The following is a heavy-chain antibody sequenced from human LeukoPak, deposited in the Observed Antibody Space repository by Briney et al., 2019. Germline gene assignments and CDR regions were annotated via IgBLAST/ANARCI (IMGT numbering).Heavy chain of an antibody. CDR3: ARVFYSGYSRWFDP. Sequence: PGGSLRLSCAASGVTFSRYWMHWVRQAPGKGLVWVSRIKNDGSRTTYADAVKGRFTISRDNSKNTLYLQMNSLRAEDTAVYYCARVFYSGYSRWFDPWGQGTLVTVSS. D-gene: IGHD5-12*01. CDR1: GVTFSRYW. J-gene: IGHJ5*02. V-gene: IGHV3-74*01. CDR2: IKNDGSRT.